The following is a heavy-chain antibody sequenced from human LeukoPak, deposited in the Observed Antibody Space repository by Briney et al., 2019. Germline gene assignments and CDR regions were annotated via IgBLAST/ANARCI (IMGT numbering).Heavy chain of an antibody. CDR3: TRRGAEWFGDV. CDR1: GFTFSGSA. CDR2: IRSKANSYAT. Sequence: GGSLRLSCAASGFTFSGSAMHWVRQASGKGLEWVGRIRSKANSYATAYAASVKGRFTISRDDSKNTAYLQMNSLKTEDTAVYYCTRRGAEWFGDVWGQGTTVTVSS. J-gene: IGHJ6*02. V-gene: IGHV3-73*01. D-gene: IGHD3-10*01.